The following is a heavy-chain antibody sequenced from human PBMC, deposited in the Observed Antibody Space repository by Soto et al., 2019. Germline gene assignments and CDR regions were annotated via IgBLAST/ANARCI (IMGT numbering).Heavy chain of an antibody. D-gene: IGHD3-3*01. Sequence: GGSLRLSCAASGFTFDDYAMHWVRQAPGKGLEWVSGISWNSGSIGYADSVKGRFTISRDDAKNSLYLQMNSLRAEDTALYYCVFSDAFDIWGQGTMVT. CDR1: GFTFDDYA. V-gene: IGHV3-9*01. J-gene: IGHJ3*02. CDR2: ISWNSGSI. CDR3: VFSDAFDI.